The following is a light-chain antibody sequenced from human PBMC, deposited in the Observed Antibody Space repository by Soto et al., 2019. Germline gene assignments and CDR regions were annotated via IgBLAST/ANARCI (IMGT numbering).Light chain of an antibody. CDR1: SSDVGAYNY. V-gene: IGLV2-14*03. CDR2: DVS. CDR3: SSYTSDSNWV. J-gene: IGLJ3*02. Sequence: SVLPQPASVSVSPGQSITISCTGTSSDVGAYNYVSWYQQHPGKAPKLMIYDVSNRPSGVSNRFSGSKSGYTASLTISGLQAEDEADYYCSSYTSDSNWVFGGGTQLTVL.